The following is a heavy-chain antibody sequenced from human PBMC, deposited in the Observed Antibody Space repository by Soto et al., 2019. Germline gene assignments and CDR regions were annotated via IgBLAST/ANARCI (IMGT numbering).Heavy chain of an antibody. D-gene: IGHD1-26*01. CDR2: IYHSGST. V-gene: IGHV4-31*03. J-gene: IGHJ4*02. CDR3: ARGRSGLNAESFDF. Sequence: QVQLQESGPGLVKPSQTLSLTCIVSGGSISSGAHYWSWIRQHPGKGLEWIGYIYHSGSTSYNPSLKSRRSISVDTSKNHFSLRLSSVTAADTAVYYCARGRSGLNAESFDFWGQGTLVTVSS. CDR1: GGSISSGAHY.